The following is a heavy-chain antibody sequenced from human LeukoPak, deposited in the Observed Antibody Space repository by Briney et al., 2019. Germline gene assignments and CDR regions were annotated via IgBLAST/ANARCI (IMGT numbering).Heavy chain of an antibody. CDR2: ISAYNGNT. J-gene: IGHJ4*02. D-gene: IGHD2-2*02. V-gene: IGHV1-18*01. Sequence: ASVNVSCKASGYTFTSYGISWVRQAPGQGLEWMGWISAYNGNTNYAQKLQGRVTMTTDTSTSTAYMELRSLRSDDTAVYYCARSPNPVSGAVPAAIPLPFDYWGQGTLVTVSS. CDR3: ARSPNPVSGAVPAAIPLPFDY. CDR1: GYTFTSYG.